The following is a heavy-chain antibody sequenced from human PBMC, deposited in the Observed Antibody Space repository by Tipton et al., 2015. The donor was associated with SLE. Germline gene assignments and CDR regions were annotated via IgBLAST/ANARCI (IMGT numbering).Heavy chain of an antibody. D-gene: IGHD5-12*01. J-gene: IGHJ4*02. V-gene: IGHV1-18*01. CDR3: ARDVKGLDVDY. CDR1: GFTFTSYG. Sequence: QLVQSGAEVKKPGASVKVSCKASGFTFTSYGISWVRQAPGQGLEWMGWNSAYNGDTNYAQKVQGRLTMTTDTSTTTAYMELRSLRSDDTAVYYCARDVKGLDVDYRGQGSLVTVSS. CDR2: NSAYNGDT.